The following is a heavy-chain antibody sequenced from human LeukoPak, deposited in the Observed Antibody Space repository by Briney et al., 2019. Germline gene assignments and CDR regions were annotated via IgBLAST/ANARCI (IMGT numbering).Heavy chain of an antibody. J-gene: IGHJ6*03. Sequence: ASVKVSCKASGYAFTSYGISWVRQAPGQGLEWMGWISAYNGNTNYAQKLQGRVTMTTDTSTSTAYMELRSLRSDDTAVYYCARGGDIVVVPAATPYYYYYMDVWGKGTTVTISS. CDR1: GYAFTSYG. V-gene: IGHV1-18*01. CDR2: ISAYNGNT. D-gene: IGHD2-2*01. CDR3: ARGGDIVVVPAATPYYYYYMDV.